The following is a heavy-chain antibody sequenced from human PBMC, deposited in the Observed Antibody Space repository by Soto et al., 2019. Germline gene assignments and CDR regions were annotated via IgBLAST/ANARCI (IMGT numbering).Heavy chain of an antibody. Sequence: SGGSLRVSCAAAGFNFDDYCRHWVRQAPGKALEWVSLITWDGGTTYYADSVKGRFTISRDNSKSSLYLQMNSLTTEDTALYYCAKDKGSSSWYRFDYWGQGTLVTVSS. CDR1: GFNFDDYC. V-gene: IGHV3-43*01. CDR2: ITWDGGTT. CDR3: AKDKGSSSWYRFDY. D-gene: IGHD6-13*01. J-gene: IGHJ4*02.